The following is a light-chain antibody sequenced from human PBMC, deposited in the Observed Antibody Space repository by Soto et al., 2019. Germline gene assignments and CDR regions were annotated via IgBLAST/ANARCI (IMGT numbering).Light chain of an antibody. V-gene: IGKV1-39*01. CDR3: QQSYSTPWT. Sequence: DIQMTQSPSSLSASVGDRVTITCRASQSISSYLNWYQQKPGKAPKHLIYAASSLQSGVQSRFSGSGSGTDFTLTISSLQPEDFATYYCQQSYSTPWTFGQGTKVEIK. CDR1: QSISSY. CDR2: AAS. J-gene: IGKJ1*01.